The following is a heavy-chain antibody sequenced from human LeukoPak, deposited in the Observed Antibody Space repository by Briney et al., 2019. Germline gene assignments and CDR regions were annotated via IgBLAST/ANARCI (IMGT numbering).Heavy chain of an antibody. V-gene: IGHV1-2*02. CDR3: ARAGYGGYRKPDY. Sequence: GASVKVSCKASGYTFTGYYMPWVRQAPGQGLEWMGWINPNSGGTNYAQKFQGRVTMTRDTSISTAYMELSRLRSDDTAVYYCARAGYGGYRKPDYWGQGTLVTVSS. D-gene: IGHD5-12*01. J-gene: IGHJ4*02. CDR1: GYTFTGYY. CDR2: INPNSGGT.